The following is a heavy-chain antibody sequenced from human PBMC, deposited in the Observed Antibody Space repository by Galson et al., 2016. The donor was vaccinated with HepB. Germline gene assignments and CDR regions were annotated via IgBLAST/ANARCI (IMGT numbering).Heavy chain of an antibody. D-gene: IGHD3-10*01. V-gene: IGHV3-66*02. CDR1: GFTVSSDY. Sequence: SLRLSCAASGFTVSSDYMSWVRQAPGKGLEWVSIIYSSGFTYYADSVKGRFAISRDNSQNTLYLQMNSLRAEDTAVYYCATVPGSWYFDYWGQGTLVTVSS. J-gene: IGHJ4*02. CDR2: IYSSGFT. CDR3: ATVPGSWYFDY.